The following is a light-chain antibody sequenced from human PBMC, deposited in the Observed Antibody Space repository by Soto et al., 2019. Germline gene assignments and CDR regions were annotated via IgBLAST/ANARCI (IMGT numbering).Light chain of an antibody. CDR3: QQYTNWPIT. Sequence: EVVMTQSPATLSVSPGERATLSCRASQNVNNNYLAWYQQKPGQAPRLLIYGISARASGVPARFSGSGSGTDFTLTIDSLQSEDFAVYYCQQYTNWPITFGQGTRLEIK. V-gene: IGKV3-15*01. J-gene: IGKJ5*01. CDR2: GIS. CDR1: QNVNNN.